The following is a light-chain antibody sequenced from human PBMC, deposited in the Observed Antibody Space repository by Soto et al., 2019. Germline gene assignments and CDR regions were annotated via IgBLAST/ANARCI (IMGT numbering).Light chain of an antibody. CDR3: QQRYNWPLT. V-gene: IGKV3-11*01. CDR1: QSVSSY. Sequence: EIVLTQSPGTLSLSPGERATLSCRPSQSVSSYLAWYQQKFGQAPRLLIYEASNMANGIPARFSGSGSATDFTLTISSLEPEDFAIYYCQQRYNWPLTFGQGTKLDIK. CDR2: EAS. J-gene: IGKJ1*01.